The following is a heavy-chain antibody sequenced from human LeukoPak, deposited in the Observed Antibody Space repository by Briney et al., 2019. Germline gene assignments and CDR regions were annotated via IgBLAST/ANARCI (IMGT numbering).Heavy chain of an antibody. CDR1: GFTFGDYA. V-gene: IGHV3-66*01. D-gene: IGHD7-27*01. J-gene: IGHJ4*02. CDR2: IYTGGST. Sequence: GGSLRLSCTASGFTFGDYAMSWVRQAPGKGLEWVSVIYTGGSTSYADSVKGRFTISRDSSKNTLFLQMNSLRAEDTAVYYCARASTLRTGDAHWGQGTLVTVSS. CDR3: ARASTLRTGDAH.